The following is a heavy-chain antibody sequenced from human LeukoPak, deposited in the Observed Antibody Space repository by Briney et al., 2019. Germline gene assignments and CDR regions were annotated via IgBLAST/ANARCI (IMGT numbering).Heavy chain of an antibody. CDR2: INPNSGNT. J-gene: IGHJ4*02. Sequence: ASVKVSCKASGYTFTGYYMHWVRQAPGQGLEWMGWINPNSGNTGYAQKFQGRVTMTRNTSISTAYMELSSLGSGDTAVYYCEVSVRSSGSTFDYWGQGTLVTASS. CDR1: GYTFTGYY. V-gene: IGHV1-8*02. D-gene: IGHD6-19*01. CDR3: EVSVRSSGSTFDY.